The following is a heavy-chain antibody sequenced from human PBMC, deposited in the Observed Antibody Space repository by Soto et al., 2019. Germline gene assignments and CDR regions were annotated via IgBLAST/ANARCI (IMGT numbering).Heavy chain of an antibody. CDR1: GGSFSGYN. CDR3: ARGRSLEWSGGSNYFSFGIDV. Sequence: SETLSLTCSVYGGSFSGYNWSWIRQPPAKGLECIGEINHSGSTNYNPSLKSRVTISVDTSKNQFSRKLSAVTAAATPVYYCARGRSLEWSGGSNYFSFGIDVLGPGTTVTVSS. V-gene: IGHV4-34*01. J-gene: IGHJ6*02. CDR2: INHSGST. D-gene: IGHD3-3*01.